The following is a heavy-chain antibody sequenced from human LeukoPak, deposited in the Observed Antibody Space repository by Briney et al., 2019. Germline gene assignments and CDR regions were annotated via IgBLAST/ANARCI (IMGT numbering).Heavy chain of an antibody. CDR2: INWNGGST. J-gene: IGHJ3*02. V-gene: IGHV3-20*04. CDR3: AVIPPIAVAGPRNAFDI. Sequence: PGGSLRLSCAASGFTFDDYGMSWVRQAPGKGLEWVSGINWNGGSTGYADSVKGRFTISRDNAKNSLYLQMNSLRAEDTALYYCAVIPPIAVAGPRNAFDIWGRGTMVTVSS. CDR1: GFTFDDYG. D-gene: IGHD6-19*01.